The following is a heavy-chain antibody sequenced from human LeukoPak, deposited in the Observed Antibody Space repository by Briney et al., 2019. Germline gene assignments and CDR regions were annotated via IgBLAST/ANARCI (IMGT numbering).Heavy chain of an antibody. V-gene: IGHV4-59*01. CDR1: GASISSSY. CDR2: IYYNGNT. J-gene: IGHJ3*02. CDR3: VRGNYDNRGYSNAFDI. Sequence: SGTLSLTCTVSGASISSSYWSWVRQPPGKRLEWIGFIYYNGNTNSNPSLKSRVTISVDTSKNQCSLKLTSVTAADTAVYYCVRGNYDNRGYSNAFDIWGQGAMVTVSS. D-gene: IGHD3-22*01.